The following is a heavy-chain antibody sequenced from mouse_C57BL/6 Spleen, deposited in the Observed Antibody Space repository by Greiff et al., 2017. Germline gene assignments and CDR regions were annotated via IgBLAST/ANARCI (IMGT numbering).Heavy chain of an antibody. D-gene: IGHD3-2*02. J-gene: IGHJ4*01. CDR2: IYPRDGST. CDR1: GYTFTDYT. Sequence: QVQLQQSDAELVKPGASVKISCKVSGYTFTDYTIHWVKQRPEQGLEWIGNIYPRDGSTKYNEKFKGKATLTADKSSSTAYMQLSSLTSEDSAVYFCARGDSSGFYAMECWGQGTSVTVST. V-gene: IGHV1-78*01. CDR3: ARGDSSGFYAMEC.